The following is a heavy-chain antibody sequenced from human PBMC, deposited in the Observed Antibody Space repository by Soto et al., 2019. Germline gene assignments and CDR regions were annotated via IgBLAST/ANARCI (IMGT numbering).Heavy chain of an antibody. V-gene: IGHV4-30-2*01. CDR3: ARGLGP. CDR2: IYHSGST. Sequence: QLQLQESGSGLVKPSQTLSLTCVVSGGSISSGGYFWSWLRQPPGKGLEWIGDIYHSGSTYYNPSLKSRVTISVDRSKNQFSLKLSSVTAADTAVYYCARGLGPWGQGTLVTVSS. CDR1: GGSISSGGYF. J-gene: IGHJ5*02. D-gene: IGHD3-10*01.